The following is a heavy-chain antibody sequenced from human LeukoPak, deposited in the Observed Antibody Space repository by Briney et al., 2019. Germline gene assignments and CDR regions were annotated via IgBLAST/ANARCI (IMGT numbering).Heavy chain of an antibody. CDR1: GFTVSSNY. CDR3: AKELDDFWSGYQTSY. CDR2: IYSDGST. V-gene: IGHV3-53*01. D-gene: IGHD3-3*01. Sequence: GGSLRLSCAVSGFTVSSNYLSWVRQAPGKGLEWVSIIYSDGSTYYTDSVKGRFTISRDNSKNTLYLQMNSLRVEDTAVYYCAKELDDFWSGYQTSYWGQGTLVTVSS. J-gene: IGHJ4*02.